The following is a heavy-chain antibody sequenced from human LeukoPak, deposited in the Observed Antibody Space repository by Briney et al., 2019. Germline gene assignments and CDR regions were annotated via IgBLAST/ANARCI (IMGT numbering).Heavy chain of an antibody. J-gene: IGHJ6*02. CDR2: IYFIGTT. CDR3: ARLKRPPYSGMGV. CDR1: GDSMTSSY. Sequence: SETLSLTCTVSGDSMTSSYWTWIRQPPEKGLEWIGYIYFIGTTSYNPSLKSRITMSIDMSKNQFSLKLTSVTAADTAVYYCARLKRPPYSGMGVWGQGTTVTVSS. V-gene: IGHV4-59*08.